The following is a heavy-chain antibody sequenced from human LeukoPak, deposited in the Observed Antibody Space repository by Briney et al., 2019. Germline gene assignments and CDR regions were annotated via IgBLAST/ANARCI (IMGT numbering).Heavy chain of an antibody. J-gene: IGHJ4*02. V-gene: IGHV4-61*02. CDR3: ARGFSVTMTGYYDY. CDR2: IYTSGST. D-gene: IGHD4-17*01. CDR1: GGSISSGSYY. Sequence: SETLSLTCTVSGGSISSGSYYWSWIRQPAGKGLEWIGRIYTSGSTNYNPSLKSRVTISVDTSKNQFSLKLSSVTAADTAVYYCARGFSVTMTGYYDYWGQGTLVTVSS.